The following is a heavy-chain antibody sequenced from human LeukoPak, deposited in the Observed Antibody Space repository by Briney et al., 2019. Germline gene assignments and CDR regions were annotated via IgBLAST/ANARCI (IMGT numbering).Heavy chain of an antibody. CDR2: ISAYNGNT. J-gene: IGHJ6*02. CDR3: ARDVLKFVDSLLPYCDYYYGMDV. Sequence: ASVKVSFKASVYTFTSYGISWVRQAPGQGLEWMGWISAYNGNTNYAQKLQGRVTMTTDTSTSTAYMELRSLRSDDTAVYYCARDVLKFVDSLLPYCDYYYGMDVWGQGTTVTVSS. D-gene: IGHD3/OR15-3a*01. V-gene: IGHV1-18*01. CDR1: VYTFTSYG.